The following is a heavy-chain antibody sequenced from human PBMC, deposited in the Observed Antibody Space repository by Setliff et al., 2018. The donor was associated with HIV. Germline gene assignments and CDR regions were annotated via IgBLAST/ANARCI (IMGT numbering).Heavy chain of an antibody. V-gene: IGHV1-18*04. CDR3: ASCMAGHYYYYMDV. CDR2: ISASKGNT. CDR1: GYTFTGYY. D-gene: IGHD6-19*01. Sequence: ASVKVSCKASGYTFTGYYMHWVRQAPGQGLEWMGRISASKGNTKYTQDFQGRVTMTTDISTSTAWTSTSTAYMELRSLRSDDTAVYYCASCMAGHYYYYMDVWGKGTTVTVSS. J-gene: IGHJ6*03.